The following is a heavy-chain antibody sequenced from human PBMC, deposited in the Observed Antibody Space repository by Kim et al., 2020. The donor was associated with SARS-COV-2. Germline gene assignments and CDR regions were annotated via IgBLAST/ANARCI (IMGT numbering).Heavy chain of an antibody. CDR1: GFTFSSYA. CDR3: ARSAVASTAYYYYGMDV. V-gene: IGHV3-30*04. CDR2: ISYDGSNK. Sequence: GGSLRLSCAASGFTFSSYAMHWVRQAPGKGLEWVAVISYDGSNKYYADSVKGRFTISRDNSKNTLYLQMNSLRAEDTAVYYCARSAVASTAYYYYGMDV. J-gene: IGHJ6*01. D-gene: IGHD6-19*01.